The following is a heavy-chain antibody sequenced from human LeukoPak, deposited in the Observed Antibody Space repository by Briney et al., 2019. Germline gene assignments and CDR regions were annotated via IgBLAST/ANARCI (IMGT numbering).Heavy chain of an antibody. Sequence: GGSLRLSCAASGFTFSSYAMSWVRQAPGKGLEWVSVIYSGGSTYYADSVKGRFTISRDNSKNTLYLRMNSLRAEDTAVYYCARDSVDFDAFDIWGQGTMVTVSS. CDR1: GFTFSSYA. J-gene: IGHJ3*02. CDR2: IYSGGST. V-gene: IGHV3-66*01. CDR3: ARDSVDFDAFDI. D-gene: IGHD3/OR15-3a*01.